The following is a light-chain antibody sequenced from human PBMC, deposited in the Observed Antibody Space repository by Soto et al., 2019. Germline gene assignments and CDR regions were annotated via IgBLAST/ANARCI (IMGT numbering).Light chain of an antibody. V-gene: IGKV4-1*01. CDR3: QQYYSSLT. CDR1: QTVFHSSYNKDF. CDR2: WAS. J-gene: IGKJ2*01. Sequence: DIVMTQSPVSLSVSLGERATISCKSSQTVFHSSYNKDFLAWYQQKPGQPPKLLFYWASTRESGVPARFSGGGSGTDFSLTISSLQAEDVAVYYCQQYYSSLTFGQGTKLEIK.